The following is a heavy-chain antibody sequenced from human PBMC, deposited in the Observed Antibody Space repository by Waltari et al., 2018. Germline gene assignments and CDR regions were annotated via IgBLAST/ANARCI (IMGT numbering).Heavy chain of an antibody. CDR2: NNPSGST. Sequence: QVQLQQWGAGLLKPSETLSLTCAVYGGSFSGYYCSWIRQPPGTGLEWIGENNPSGSTNCNPSLKSRVTISVDTSKNQFSLKLSSVTAADPAVYYCARENYGDGPYYYYMDVWGKGTTVTVSS. J-gene: IGHJ6*03. CDR3: ARENYGDGPYYYYMDV. D-gene: IGHD4-17*01. CDR1: GGSFSGYY. V-gene: IGHV4-34*01.